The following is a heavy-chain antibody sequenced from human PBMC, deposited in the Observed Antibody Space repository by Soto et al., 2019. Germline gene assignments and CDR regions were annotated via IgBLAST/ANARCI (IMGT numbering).Heavy chain of an antibody. CDR3: ARTDAYNSSFFDS. Sequence: QVPLQEMGPGLVKPSQTLTITCTVSGDSVNSAYWSWIRQLPGKGLEWMGNIHHTGKTFYNPSLKSRVAISIDTSQPLFSLKMRSITAADTAVYYCARTDAYNSSFFDSWGQGTVVTVSS. J-gene: IGHJ4*02. CDR1: GDSVNSAY. CDR2: IHHTGKT. V-gene: IGHV4-31*03. D-gene: IGHD6-6*01.